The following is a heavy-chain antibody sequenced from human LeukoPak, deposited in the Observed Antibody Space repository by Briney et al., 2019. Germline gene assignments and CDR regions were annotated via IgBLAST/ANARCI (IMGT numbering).Heavy chain of an antibody. CDR1: GGSISSGDYY. D-gene: IGHD2-2*01. J-gene: IGHJ4*02. CDR3: ARDKRGVPAANDY. V-gene: IGHV4-30-4*08. CDR2: IYYSGST. Sequence: SETLSLTCTVSGGSISSGDYYWSWIRQPPGKGLEWIEYIYYSGSTYYNPSLKSRVTISVDTSKNQFSLKLSSVTAADTAVYYCARDKRGVPAANDYWGQGTLVTVSS.